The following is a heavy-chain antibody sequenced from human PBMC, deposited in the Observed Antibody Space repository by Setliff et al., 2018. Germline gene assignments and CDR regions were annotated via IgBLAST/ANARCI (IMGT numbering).Heavy chain of an antibody. D-gene: IGHD3-10*01. CDR1: GFTFSTHS. V-gene: IGHV3-21*01. Sequence: PGGSLRLSCAASGFTFSTHSMNWVRQAPGKGLEWVSSISRSSTYIYYADSMKGRFTISRDNAKNSLYLQMNSLRAEDTAVYYCARGIITMVRGVITFSYYFDYWGQGTLVTVSS. J-gene: IGHJ4*02. CDR3: ARGIITMVRGVITFSYYFDY. CDR2: ISRSSTYI.